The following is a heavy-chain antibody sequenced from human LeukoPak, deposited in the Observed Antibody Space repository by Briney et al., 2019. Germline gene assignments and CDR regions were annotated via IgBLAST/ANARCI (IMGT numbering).Heavy chain of an antibody. CDR2: IYYIGGT. CDR3: ARLGGYSYYYDSSGYRLGELDY. V-gene: IGHV4-59*01. J-gene: IGHJ4*02. D-gene: IGHD3-22*01. Sequence: KPSETLSLTCTVSGGSITSYYWSWIRQPPGKGLEWLGYIYYIGGTNYNPSLKSRVTISVDTSKNQFSLKLSSVTAADTAVYYCARLGGYSYYYDSSGYRLGELDYWGQGTLVTVSS. CDR1: GGSITSYY.